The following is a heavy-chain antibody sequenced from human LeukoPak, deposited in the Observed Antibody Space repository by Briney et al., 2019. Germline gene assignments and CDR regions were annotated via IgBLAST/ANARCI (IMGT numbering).Heavy chain of an antibody. V-gene: IGHV4-34*01. CDR3: ARRVRSADYRLDY. J-gene: IGHJ4*02. D-gene: IGHD4-11*01. CDR2: ISPSGNT. Sequence: SETLSLTCAVYGGSFTIYSWTWIRQPPGKSLEWVGEISPSGNTQYNPSLKSRVTISLDASKSQFYLKLNSVTAADTAVYYCARRVRSADYRLDYWGQGTLVTASS. CDR1: GGSFTIYS.